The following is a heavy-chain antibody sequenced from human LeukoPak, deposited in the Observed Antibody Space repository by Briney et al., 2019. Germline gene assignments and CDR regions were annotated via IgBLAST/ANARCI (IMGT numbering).Heavy chain of an antibody. D-gene: IGHD2-2*01. CDR3: ARGGLDCSSTSCYDYYYYYMDV. V-gene: IGHV4-34*01. Sequence: SETLSLTCAVYGGSFSGYYWSWIRQPPGKGLEWIGEINHSGSTNYNPSLKSRVTISVDTPKNQFSLKLSSVTAADTAVYYCARGGLDCSSTSCYDYYYYYMDVWGKGTTVTVSS. CDR1: GGSFSGYY. J-gene: IGHJ6*03. CDR2: INHSGST.